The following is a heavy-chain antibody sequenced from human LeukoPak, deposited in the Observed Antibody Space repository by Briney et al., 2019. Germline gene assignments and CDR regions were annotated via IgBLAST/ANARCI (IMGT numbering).Heavy chain of an antibody. Sequence: PSETLSLTCTVSGGSISSYYWSWIRQPAGKGLEWIGRIYTSGSTNYNPSLKSRVTISVDTSKNQFSLKLSSVTAADTAVYYCARARYYGSGSPRTSLHYYYGMDVWGQGTTVTVSS. CDR1: GGSISSYY. CDR3: ARARYYGSGSPRTSLHYYYGMDV. D-gene: IGHD3-10*01. J-gene: IGHJ6*02. CDR2: IYTSGST. V-gene: IGHV4-4*07.